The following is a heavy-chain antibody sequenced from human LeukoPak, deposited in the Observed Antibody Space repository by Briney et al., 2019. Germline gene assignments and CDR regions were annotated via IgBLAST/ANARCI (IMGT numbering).Heavy chain of an antibody. Sequence: ASVKVSCKASGYTFTSYYMHWVRQAPGQRLEWMGWINPNSGGTNYAQKFQGRVTMTRDTSISTAYMELSRLRSDDTAVYYCARVDDILTYYGMDVWGQGTTVTVSS. CDR3: ARVDDILTYYGMDV. CDR2: INPNSGGT. D-gene: IGHD3-9*01. V-gene: IGHV1-2*02. J-gene: IGHJ6*02. CDR1: GYTFTSYY.